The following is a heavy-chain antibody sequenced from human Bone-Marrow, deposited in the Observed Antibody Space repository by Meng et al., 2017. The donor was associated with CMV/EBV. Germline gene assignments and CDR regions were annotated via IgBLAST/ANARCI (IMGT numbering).Heavy chain of an antibody. CDR3: AVADIVVVPAAIRLYYFDY. V-gene: IGHV3-74*01. CDR2: INSDGTNS. D-gene: IGHD2-2*02. CDR1: GFMFDSYW. J-gene: IGHJ4*02. Sequence: GESLKISCAASGFMFDSYWMHWVRQVPGKGLVWVARINSDGTNSVYADSVMGRFTISRDNAKDSLYLQMSSLRGEDTAVYYCAVADIVVVPAAIRLYYFDYWGQGTLVTVSS.